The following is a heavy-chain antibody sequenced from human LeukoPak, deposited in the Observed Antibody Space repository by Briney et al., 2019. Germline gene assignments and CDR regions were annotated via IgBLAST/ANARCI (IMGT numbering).Heavy chain of an antibody. CDR3: ARGGGLDV. D-gene: IGHD3-16*01. CDR1: GFTFSSYA. Sequence: PGGSLRLSCAASGFTFSSYAITWVRQAPGKGLEWVSAVSSNGAKTYYADSVKGRFTISRDNAKNSLYLQMSNLRAEDTAVYFCARGGGLDVWGQGATVTVSS. J-gene: IGHJ6*02. V-gene: IGHV3-23*01. CDR2: VSSNGAKT.